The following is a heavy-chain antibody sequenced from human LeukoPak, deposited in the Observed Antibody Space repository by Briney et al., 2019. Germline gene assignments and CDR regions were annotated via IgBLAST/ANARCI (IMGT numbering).Heavy chain of an antibody. J-gene: IGHJ4*02. V-gene: IGHV3-30*18. CDR1: GFTFSTYG. Sequence: RSLRLSCAASGFTFSTYGMHWVRQAPGKGLEWVAVVSYDGSNKYYADSVKGRFTISRDNSKNTLYLQMNSLRAEDTAVYYCAKDWGNWGYGYYFDHWGQGTLVTVSS. CDR2: VSYDGSNK. D-gene: IGHD7-27*01. CDR3: AKDWGNWGYGYYFDH.